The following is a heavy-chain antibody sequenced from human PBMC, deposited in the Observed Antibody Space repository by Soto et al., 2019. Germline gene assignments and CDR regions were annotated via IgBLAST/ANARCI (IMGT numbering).Heavy chain of an antibody. Sequence: ASVKVSCKASGYTFTSYDINWVRQATGQGLEWMGWMNPNSGNTNYAQKLQGRVTMTTDTSTSTAYMELRSLRSDDTAVYYCAGEVSGYDASMDVWGQGTTVTVSS. CDR2: MNPNSGNT. J-gene: IGHJ6*02. CDR3: AGEVSGYDASMDV. CDR1: GYTFTSYD. V-gene: IGHV1-18*01. D-gene: IGHD5-12*01.